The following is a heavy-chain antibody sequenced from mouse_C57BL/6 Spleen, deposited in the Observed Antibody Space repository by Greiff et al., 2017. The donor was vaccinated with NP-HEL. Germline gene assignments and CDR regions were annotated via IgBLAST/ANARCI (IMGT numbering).Heavy chain of an antibody. Sequence: VHVKQSGAELVRPGASVKLSCTASGFNIKDYYMHWVKQRPEQGLEWIGRIDPEDGDTEYAPKFQGKATMTADTSSNTAYLQLSSLTSEDTAVYYCTTSYYYGSRGYFDVWGTGTTVTVSS. V-gene: IGHV14-1*01. CDR3: TTSYYYGSRGYFDV. J-gene: IGHJ1*03. CDR1: GFNIKDYY. D-gene: IGHD1-1*01. CDR2: IDPEDGDT.